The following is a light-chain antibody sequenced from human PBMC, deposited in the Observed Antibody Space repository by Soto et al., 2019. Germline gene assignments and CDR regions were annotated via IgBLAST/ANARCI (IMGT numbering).Light chain of an antibody. J-gene: IGLJ1*01. CDR2: DVS. V-gene: IGLV2-14*04. Sequence: SLGIIYNRTSSDVGGYNYVSWYQQHPGKAPKLMIYDVSNRPSGVSDRFSGSKSGNTASLTISGLQAEDEADYYCSSFTSTSTRVFGTGTKVTVL. CDR1: SSDVGGYNY. CDR3: SSFTSTSTRV.